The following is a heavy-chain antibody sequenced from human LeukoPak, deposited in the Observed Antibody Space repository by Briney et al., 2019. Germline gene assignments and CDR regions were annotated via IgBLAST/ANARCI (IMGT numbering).Heavy chain of an antibody. CDR3: AKANYGDTHFDP. Sequence: PGGSLRLSCAASGFSFSNFAMDWVRQAPGKGLEWLAIISYDGSIKYYADSVEGRFNISRDNSKKTLYLQINSLRTEDTAVYYCAKANYGDTHFDPWGQGTLVTVSS. D-gene: IGHD4-17*01. J-gene: IGHJ5*02. CDR1: GFSFSNFA. CDR2: ISYDGSIK. V-gene: IGHV3-30*18.